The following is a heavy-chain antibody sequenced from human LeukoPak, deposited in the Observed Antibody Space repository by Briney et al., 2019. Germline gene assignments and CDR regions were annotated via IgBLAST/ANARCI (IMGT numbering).Heavy chain of an antibody. Sequence: PSETLSLTCAVYGGSFSGYYWSWIRQPPGKGLEWIGEINHSGSTNYNPSHKSRVTISVDTSKNQFSLKLSSVTAADTAVYYCASIYSSSSFLVDYWGQGTLVTVSS. CDR3: ASIYSSSSFLVDY. D-gene: IGHD6-6*01. CDR1: GGSFSGYY. V-gene: IGHV4-34*01. J-gene: IGHJ4*02. CDR2: INHSGST.